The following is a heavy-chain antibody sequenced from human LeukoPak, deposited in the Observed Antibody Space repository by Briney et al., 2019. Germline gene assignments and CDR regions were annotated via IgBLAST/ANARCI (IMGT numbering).Heavy chain of an antibody. V-gene: IGHV1-2*02. CDR3: ARDIWYSSGGAEGY. CDR1: GYTFTGYY. J-gene: IGHJ4*02. Sequence: ASVKVSCKASGYTFTGYYMHWVRQAPGQGLEWMGWINPNSGGTNYAQKFQGRVTMTRDTSISTAYMELGRLRSDDTAVYYCARDIWYSSGGAEGYWGQGTLVTVSS. D-gene: IGHD6-19*01. CDR2: INPNSGGT.